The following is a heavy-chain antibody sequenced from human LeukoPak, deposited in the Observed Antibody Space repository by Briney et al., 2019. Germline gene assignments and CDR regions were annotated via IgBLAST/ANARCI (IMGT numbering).Heavy chain of an antibody. CDR2: INPSGGST. CDR1: GYTFTSYY. Sequence: ASVKVSCKASGYTFTSYYMHWVRQAPGQGLGWMGIINPSGGSTSYAQKCQGRVTMTRDMSTSTVYMELSSLRSEDTAVYYCARDGGWELLAPWFDPWGQGTRVTVSS. J-gene: IGHJ5*02. D-gene: IGHD1-26*01. CDR3: ARDGGWELLAPWFDP. V-gene: IGHV1-46*01.